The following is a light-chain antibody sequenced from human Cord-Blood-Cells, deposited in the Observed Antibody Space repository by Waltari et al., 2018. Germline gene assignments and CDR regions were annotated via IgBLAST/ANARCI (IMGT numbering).Light chain of an antibody. CDR3: AAWDDSLSGWV. CDR1: SSNLGSNY. J-gene: IGLJ3*02. CDR2: RNN. Sequence: QSVLTQPPSASGTPGQRATISCSGSSSNLGSNYVYWYQQLPGTAPKLLIYRNNQRPSGVPDRFSGSKSGTSASLAISGLRSEDEADYYCAAWDDSLSGWVFGGGTKLTVL. V-gene: IGLV1-47*01.